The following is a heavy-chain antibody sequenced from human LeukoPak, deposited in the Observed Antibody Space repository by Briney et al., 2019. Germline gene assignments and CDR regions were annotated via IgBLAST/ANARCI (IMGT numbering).Heavy chain of an antibody. V-gene: IGHV3-23*01. Sequence: GGSLRLSCAASGFTFSSYAMSWVRQAPGKGLEWASPISGSGGSTYYADSVKGRFTISRDNSKNTLYLQMNSLRAEDTAVYYCARDPHCSSTSCRLNWFDPWGQGTLVTVSS. J-gene: IGHJ5*02. D-gene: IGHD2-2*01. CDR2: ISGSGGST. CDR3: ARDPHCSSTSCRLNWFDP. CDR1: GFTFSSYA.